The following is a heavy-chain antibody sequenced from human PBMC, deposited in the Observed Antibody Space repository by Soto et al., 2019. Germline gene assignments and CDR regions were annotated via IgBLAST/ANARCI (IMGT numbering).Heavy chain of an antibody. CDR1: GYTFTSYG. V-gene: IGHV1-18*01. CDR3: ARGLGFYDSSGSAEYFQH. Sequence: QVQLVQSGAEVKKPGASVKVSCKASGYTFTSYGISWVRQAPGQGLEWMGWISAYNGNTYYAQKLQGRVTMTTDTSTXTVXMELRSLRSDDTAVYYCARGLGFYDSSGSAEYFQHWGQGTLVTVSS. CDR2: ISAYNGNT. J-gene: IGHJ1*01. D-gene: IGHD3-22*01.